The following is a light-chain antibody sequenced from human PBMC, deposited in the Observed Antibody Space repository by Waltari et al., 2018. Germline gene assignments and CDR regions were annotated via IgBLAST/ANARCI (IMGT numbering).Light chain of an antibody. CDR2: AAS. CDR1: QSISSY. J-gene: IGKJ4*01. V-gene: IGKV1-39*01. Sequence: DIQMTQSPSSLSASVGDRVTITCRASQSISSYLNWYQQKPGKAPKLLIYAASSLQSGVPSRFSGSGSGTDFTLTISRLEPEDFAVYYCQQRNNWPLTFGGGTKVEIK. CDR3: QQRNNWPLT.